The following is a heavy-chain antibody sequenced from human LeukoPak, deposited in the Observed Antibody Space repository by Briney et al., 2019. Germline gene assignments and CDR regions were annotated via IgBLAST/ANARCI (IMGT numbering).Heavy chain of an antibody. J-gene: IGHJ6*04. CDR2: ISAYNGTA. D-gene: IGHD2-2*01. Sequence: GASVKVSFKASGYTFTSYGISWVRQAPGQGLEWMEWISAYNGTANYAQKFQGRVTITADESTSTAYMELSSLRSEDTAVYYCARGEYQLPKYYYYGMDVWGKGTTVTVSS. V-gene: IGHV1-18*04. CDR1: GYTFTSYG. CDR3: ARGEYQLPKYYYYGMDV.